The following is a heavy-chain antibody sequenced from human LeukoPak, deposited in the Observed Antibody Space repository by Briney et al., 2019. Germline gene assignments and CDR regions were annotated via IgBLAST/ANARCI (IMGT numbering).Heavy chain of an antibody. CDR3: ARGGLRGHEYCSGGLCYSPLDY. V-gene: IGHV1-2*02. CDR2: INPNSGGT. D-gene: IGHD2-15*01. CDR1: GYTFTGYY. J-gene: IGHJ4*02. Sequence: GASVKVSCKASGYTFTGYYMHWVRQAPGQGLEWMGWINPNSGGTNYAQKFQGRVTMTRDTSISTAYMELSRLRSEDTAVYYCARGGLRGHEYCSGGLCYSPLDYWGQGTPVTVSS.